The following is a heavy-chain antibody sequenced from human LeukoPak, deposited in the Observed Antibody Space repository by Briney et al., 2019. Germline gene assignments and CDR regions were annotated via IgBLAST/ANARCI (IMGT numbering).Heavy chain of an antibody. Sequence: QSGGSLRLSCAASGFTFSSYSMNWVRQAPGKGLDWVAYIRNDGGNKQYADSVKGRFSISRDNSKNTLSLEMNSLRAEDTAVYYCAKDLWYTSSSEEYWGQGTLVTVSS. V-gene: IGHV3-30*02. CDR1: GFTFSSYS. CDR2: IRNDGGNK. CDR3: AKDLWYTSSSEEY. J-gene: IGHJ4*02. D-gene: IGHD6-6*01.